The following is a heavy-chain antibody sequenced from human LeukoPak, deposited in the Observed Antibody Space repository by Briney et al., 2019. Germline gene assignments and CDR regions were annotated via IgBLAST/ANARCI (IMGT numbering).Heavy chain of an antibody. CDR1: GFTFSSYA. CDR2: ISYDGSNK. Sequence: PGGSLRLSCAASGFTFSSYAMHWVRQAPGKGLEWVAVISYDGSNKYYADSVKGRFTISRDNSKNTLYLQMNSLRADDTAVYYCANARGIQLPMDVWGKGTTVTVSS. CDR3: ANARGIQLPMDV. D-gene: IGHD5-18*01. J-gene: IGHJ6*03. V-gene: IGHV3-30-3*01.